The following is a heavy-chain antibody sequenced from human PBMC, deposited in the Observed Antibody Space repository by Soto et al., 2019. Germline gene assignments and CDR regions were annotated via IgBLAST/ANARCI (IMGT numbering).Heavy chain of an antibody. CDR2: ISYDGSNK. J-gene: IGHJ4*02. D-gene: IGHD3-9*01. CDR1: GFTFSSYA. Sequence: GGSLRLSCAASGFTFSSYAMHWVRQAPGKGLEWVAVISYDGSNKYYADSVKGRFTISRDNPKNTLYLQMNSLRAEDTAVYYCARDYSSVLRYFDWMTKDPGTDFDYWGQGTLVTVSS. V-gene: IGHV3-30-3*01. CDR3: ARDYSSVLRYFDWMTKDPGTDFDY.